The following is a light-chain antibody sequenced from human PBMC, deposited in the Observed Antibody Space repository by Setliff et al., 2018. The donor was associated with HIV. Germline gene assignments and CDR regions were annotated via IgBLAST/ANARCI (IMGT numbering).Light chain of an antibody. Sequence: QSALTQPASVSGSPGQSITISCTGTSSDVSTYNFVSWYQQHPGKAPKLMIYDVSYRPSGVSNRFSGSKSGNTASLTISGLQAEDEADYYCSSYTGSNSFALYVFGSGTKVTVL. J-gene: IGLJ1*01. CDR3: SSYTGSNSFALYV. CDR2: DVS. CDR1: SSDVSTYNF. V-gene: IGLV2-14*03.